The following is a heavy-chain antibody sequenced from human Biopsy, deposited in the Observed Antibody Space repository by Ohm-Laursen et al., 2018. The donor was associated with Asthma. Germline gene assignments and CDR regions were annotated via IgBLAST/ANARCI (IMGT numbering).Heavy chain of an antibody. CDR2: IYSGGGT. CDR1: GFTVSTNG. J-gene: IGHJ6*02. D-gene: IGHD5-18*01. V-gene: IGHV3-53*01. Sequence: SLRLSCSASGFTVSTNGMSWVRQPPGKGLEWVSVIYSGGGTFYADSVKGRVTISRDISKNTLSLQMNSLTVEDTAVYYCARVERRYNYYGGMDVWGPGTTVTVSS. CDR3: ARVERRYNYYGGMDV.